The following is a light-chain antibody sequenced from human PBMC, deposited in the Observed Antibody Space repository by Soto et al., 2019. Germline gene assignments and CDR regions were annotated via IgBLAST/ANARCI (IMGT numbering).Light chain of an antibody. CDR3: TSLTTSTTMI. Sequence: QSALTQHASVSGSPGQSITISCTGTSSDIGAYNFVSWYQQHPGKAPKLMLYDVNIRPSGVSNRFSGSKSGNTASLTISGLQAEDEADYYCTSLTTSTTMIFGGGTKLTVL. CDR1: SSDIGAYNF. CDR2: DVN. J-gene: IGLJ2*01. V-gene: IGLV2-14*03.